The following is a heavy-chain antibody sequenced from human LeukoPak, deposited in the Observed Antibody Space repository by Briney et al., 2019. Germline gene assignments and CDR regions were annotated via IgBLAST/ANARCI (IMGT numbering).Heavy chain of an antibody. D-gene: IGHD3-10*01. CDR1: GFTFSSYW. CDR2: LNSVGTST. Sequence: GGCLRLSSAASGFTFSSYWMHWVRQGPGKGLLWVSRLNSVGTSTTYADSVKGRFTTSTDTAKNTLYLQMNRLRAEDTDVYYCARLSMVRGVIADYWGQGTLVTVSS. CDR3: ARLSMVRGVIADY. V-gene: IGHV3-74*01. J-gene: IGHJ4*02.